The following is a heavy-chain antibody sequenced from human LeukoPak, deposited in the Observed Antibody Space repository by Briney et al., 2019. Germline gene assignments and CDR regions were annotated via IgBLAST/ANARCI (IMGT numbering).Heavy chain of an antibody. CDR3: AREGHLIVEVSSDAFDI. V-gene: IGHV3-7*01. CDR2: IKQDGSEK. D-gene: IGHD3-22*01. Sequence: GGSLRLSCAASGFTFSSYWMSWVRQAPGKGLEWVANIKQDGSEKYYVDSVKGRFTISRDNAKNSLYLQMNSLRAEDTAVYYCAREGHLIVEVSSDAFDIWGQGTMVIVSS. J-gene: IGHJ3*02. CDR1: GFTFSSYW.